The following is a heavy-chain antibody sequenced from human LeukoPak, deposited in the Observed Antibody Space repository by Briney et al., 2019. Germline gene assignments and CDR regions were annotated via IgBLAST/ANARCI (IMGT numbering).Heavy chain of an antibody. CDR3: ARVYCSSNSCYLDY. V-gene: IGHV4-4*02. CDR2: IFFTGTT. J-gene: IGHJ4*02. Sequence: PSGTLSLTCAVSGASISSNNWWSWVRQPPGKGLEWTGEIFFTGTTTYNPSLKSRVSMSLDKSKNQFSLNLTSVTAADTAIYYCARVYCSSNSCYLDYWSQGTLVTVSS. D-gene: IGHD2-2*01. CDR1: GASISSNNW.